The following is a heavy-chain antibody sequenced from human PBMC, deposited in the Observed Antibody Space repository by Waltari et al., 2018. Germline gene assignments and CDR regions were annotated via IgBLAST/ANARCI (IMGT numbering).Heavy chain of an antibody. J-gene: IGHJ4*02. D-gene: IGHD7-27*01. V-gene: IGHV4-59*01. CDR3: ARDRGWGITDY. CDR1: GDSISTYY. CDR2: ASYSGGS. Sequence: QVQLQESGPGLVKPSATLSLTCTVSGDSISTYYWTWVRQPPGKGLEWIGYASYSGGSNYNPSLKSRVTISVDTSKNQFSLNLNSVTVADTAVYFCARDRGWGITDYWGQGILVTVSS.